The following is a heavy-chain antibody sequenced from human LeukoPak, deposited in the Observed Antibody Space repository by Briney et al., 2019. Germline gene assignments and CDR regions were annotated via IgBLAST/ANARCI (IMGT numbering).Heavy chain of an antibody. D-gene: IGHD3-22*01. V-gene: IGHV4-59*12. Sequence: SETLSLTCTVSGGSISSYYWSWIRQPPGKGLEWIGYIYYSGSTNYNPSLKSRVTISVDTSKNQFSLKLSSVTAADTAVYYCARGRPYYYDSSFSYYFDYWGQGTLVTVSS. CDR3: ARGRPYYYDSSFSYYFDY. CDR1: GGSISSYY. J-gene: IGHJ4*02. CDR2: IYYSGST.